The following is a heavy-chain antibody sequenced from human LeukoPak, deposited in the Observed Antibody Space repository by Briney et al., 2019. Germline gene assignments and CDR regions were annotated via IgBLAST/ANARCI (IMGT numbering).Heavy chain of an antibody. CDR3: ARGGVRGDYFDY. D-gene: IGHD3-10*01. CDR2: ISSRGSTI. J-gene: IGHJ4*02. Sequence: PGGSLRLSCAASGFTFSDYYMSWIRQAPGKGREGVSYISSRGSTIYYADSVKGRFTISRDNAKNSLYLQMNSLRAEDTAVYYCARGGVRGDYFDYWGQGTLVTVSS. CDR1: GFTFSDYY. V-gene: IGHV3-11*01.